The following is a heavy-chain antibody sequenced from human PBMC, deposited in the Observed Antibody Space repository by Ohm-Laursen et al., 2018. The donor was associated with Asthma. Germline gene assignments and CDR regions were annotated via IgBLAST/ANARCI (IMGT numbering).Heavy chain of an antibody. Sequence: SLRLSCTASGFTFSDYYMNFIRQAPGKGLEWVSYIGNSGSAIYYADSVKGRFTLSRDNAKNSLYLQMDSLRAEDTAVYYCARASGGYYIDYWGQGTLVTVSS. D-gene: IGHD1-26*01. CDR1: GFTFSDYY. J-gene: IGHJ4*02. V-gene: IGHV3-11*01. CDR3: ARASGGYYIDY. CDR2: IGNSGSAI.